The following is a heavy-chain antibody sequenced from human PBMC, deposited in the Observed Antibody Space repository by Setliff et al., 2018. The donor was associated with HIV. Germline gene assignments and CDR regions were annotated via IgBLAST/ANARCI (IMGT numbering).Heavy chain of an antibody. CDR1: GFTFDRYT. Sequence: KTGGSLRLSCAASGFTFDRYTIHWVRQAPGKGLEWVSSISSSSNHIYYADSVRGRFTISRDNAKNSVYLQMNRLRAEDTAVYYCARPYGDYLFDYWGQGTLVTVSS. CDR2: ISSSSNHI. CDR3: ARPYGDYLFDY. V-gene: IGHV3-21*01. J-gene: IGHJ4*02. D-gene: IGHD4-17*01.